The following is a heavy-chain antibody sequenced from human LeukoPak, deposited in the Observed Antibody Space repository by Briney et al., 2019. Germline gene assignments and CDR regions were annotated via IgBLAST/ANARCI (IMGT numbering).Heavy chain of an antibody. D-gene: IGHD3-10*01. CDR2: SNPGDSDT. CDR1: GYSFTSYW. J-gene: IGHJ3*02. V-gene: IGHV5-51*01. Sequence: VEALKISCKGSGYSFTSYWIGWVRQMPGKGLEWMGISNPGDSDTRYSPSFQGQVTISADKSISTAYLQWSSLKASDTAMYYCARRGGAMVRGVIIRPAFDIWGQGTMVTVSS. CDR3: ARRGGAMVRGVIIRPAFDI.